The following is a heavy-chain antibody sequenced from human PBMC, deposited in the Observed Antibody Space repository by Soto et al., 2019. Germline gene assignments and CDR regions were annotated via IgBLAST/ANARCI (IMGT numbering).Heavy chain of an antibody. CDR3: ARLIGNSWLDS. Sequence: QTLSVTCAISGDSVSTNSATSDWIRQSPSRGLEWLGRTYYRSKWDYDYAASVKGRININPDTSNNQVSLHLDSVTPDDTAVYYCARLIGNSWLDSWGQGTLVTVSS. D-gene: IGHD2-8*01. CDR1: GDSVSTNSAT. J-gene: IGHJ5*01. V-gene: IGHV6-1*01. CDR2: TYYRSKWDY.